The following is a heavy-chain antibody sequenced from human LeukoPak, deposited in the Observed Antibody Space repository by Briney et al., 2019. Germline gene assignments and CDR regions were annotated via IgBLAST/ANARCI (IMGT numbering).Heavy chain of an antibody. CDR2: IYYSGST. CDR1: GGSISSSSYY. V-gene: IGHV4-39*01. J-gene: IGHJ5*02. D-gene: IGHD6-19*01. Sequence: PSETLSLTCTVSGGSISSSSYYWGWIRQPPGKGLEWIGSIYYSGSTYYNPSLKSRVTISVDTSKNQFSLKLSSVTAADTAVYYCARTYSSGWYYNWFDPWGQGTLVTVSS. CDR3: ARTYSSGWYYNWFDP.